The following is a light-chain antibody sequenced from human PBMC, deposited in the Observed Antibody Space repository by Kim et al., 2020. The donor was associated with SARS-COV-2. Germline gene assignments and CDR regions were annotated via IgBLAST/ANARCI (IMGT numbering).Light chain of an antibody. CDR2: DVS. CDR1: SSDVGGYNY. Sequence: QSALTQPRSVSGSPGQSVTISCTGTSSDVGGYNYVSWYQQHPGKAPKFMIYDVSKRPSGVPDRFSGSKSGNTASLTISGLQAEDEADYYCCSYAGGPWVFGGGTQLTVL. CDR3: CSYAGGPWV. V-gene: IGLV2-11*01. J-gene: IGLJ3*02.